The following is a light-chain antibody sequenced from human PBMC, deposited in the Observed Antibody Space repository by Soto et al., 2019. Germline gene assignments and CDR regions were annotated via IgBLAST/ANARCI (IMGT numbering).Light chain of an antibody. CDR3: QQTYNTPIT. CDR1: QSISNA. J-gene: IGKJ3*01. Sequence: DIQMTQSPSSLSASVEDRVTITCRASQSISNALNWYQQEPGKAPKLLIYAASSLQSEVPSRFSGSGSGSDFTLTISNLQPEDFATYYCQQTYNTPITFGPGTKVDIK. V-gene: IGKV1-39*01. CDR2: AAS.